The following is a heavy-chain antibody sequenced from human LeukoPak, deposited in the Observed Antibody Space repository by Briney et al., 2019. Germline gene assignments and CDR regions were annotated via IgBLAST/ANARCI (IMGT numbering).Heavy chain of an antibody. D-gene: IGHD3-16*02. Sequence: SVKVSCKASGGTFSGYAISWVRQAPGQGLEWMGGIIPIFGTANYAQKFQGRVTITADESTSTAYMELSSLRSEDTAVYYCARGRLGELSLFPFDYWGQGTLVTVSS. V-gene: IGHV1-69*13. J-gene: IGHJ4*02. CDR3: ARGRLGELSLFPFDY. CDR2: IIPIFGTA. CDR1: GGTFSGYA.